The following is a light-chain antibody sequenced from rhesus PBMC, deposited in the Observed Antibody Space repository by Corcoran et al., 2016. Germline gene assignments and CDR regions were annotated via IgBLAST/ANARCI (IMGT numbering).Light chain of an antibody. CDR1: QSLLDSEDGNTY. J-gene: IGKJ2*01. Sequence: EIVMTQTPLSLPVTPGEPASISCRSSQSLLDSEDGNTYLEWYLQKPGQSPQPLIYEVSNRASGVPERVRGSGSDTDFTLKISRVEAEYVGVYYCMQGIEYPYSFGQGTKVEIK. CDR2: EVS. CDR3: MQGIEYPYS. V-gene: IGKV2S20*01.